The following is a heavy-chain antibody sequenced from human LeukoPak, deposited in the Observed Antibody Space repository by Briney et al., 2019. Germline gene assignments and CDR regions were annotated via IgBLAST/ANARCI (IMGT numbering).Heavy chain of an antibody. CDR3: ARLGYGYDYWFDP. CDR2: ISSSGSTI. V-gene: IGHV3-48*03. D-gene: IGHD5-18*01. CDR1: GFTFSSYE. J-gene: IGHJ5*02. Sequence: GGSLRLSCAASGFTFSSYEMNWVRQAPGKGLEWVSYISSSGSTIYYADSVKGRFTISRDNAKNSLYLQMNSLRAEDTAVYYCARLGYGYDYWFDPWGQGTLVTVCS.